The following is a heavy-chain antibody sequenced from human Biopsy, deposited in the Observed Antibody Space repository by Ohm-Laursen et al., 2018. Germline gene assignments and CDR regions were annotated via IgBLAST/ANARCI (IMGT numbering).Heavy chain of an antibody. Sequence: ASVKASCKTSGYTFTNYDINWVRQAPGQGPEWMGWVNPNSGNTGYAQKFQGRVAMTRSTSISTAYMELSSLTSEDTAVYYCAREPFGQQLGPFDYWGQGALVIVSS. J-gene: IGHJ4*02. CDR2: VNPNSGNT. CDR1: GYTFTNYD. V-gene: IGHV1-8*01. CDR3: AREPFGQQLGPFDY. D-gene: IGHD6-13*01.